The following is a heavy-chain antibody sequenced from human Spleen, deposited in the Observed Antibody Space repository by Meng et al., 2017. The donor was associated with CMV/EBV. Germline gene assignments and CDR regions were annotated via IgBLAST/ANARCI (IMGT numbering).Heavy chain of an antibody. CDR2: ISYDGSNK. J-gene: IGHJ4*02. Sequence: GESLKISCVTSGISFSDFTIHWVRQAPGKGLEWVAVISYDGSNKYYADSVKGRFTISRDNSKNTLYLQMNSLRAEDTAVYYCARSVAALDYWGQGTLVTVSS. CDR3: ARSVAALDY. CDR1: GISFSDFT. D-gene: IGHD6-13*01. V-gene: IGHV3-30-3*01.